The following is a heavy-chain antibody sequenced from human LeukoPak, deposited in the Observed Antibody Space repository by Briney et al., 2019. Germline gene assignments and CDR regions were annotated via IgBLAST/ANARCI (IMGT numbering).Heavy chain of an antibody. V-gene: IGHV3-21*01. CDR1: GFIFSSYV. D-gene: IGHD5-18*01. Sequence: GGSLRLSCAASGFIFSSYVIYWVRQAPGKGLEWVSSISSSSSYIYYADSVKGRFTISRDNAKNSLYLQMNSLRAEDTAVYYCATKVADTAMAMLFDYWGQGTLVTVSS. J-gene: IGHJ4*02. CDR3: ATKVADTAMAMLFDY. CDR2: ISSSSSYI.